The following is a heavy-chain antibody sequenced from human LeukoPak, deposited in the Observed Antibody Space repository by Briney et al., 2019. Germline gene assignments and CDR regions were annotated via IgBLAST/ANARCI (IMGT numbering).Heavy chain of an antibody. J-gene: IGHJ5*02. D-gene: IGHD7-27*01. Sequence: GGSLRLSCAASGFIVSNNHMSWVRQAPGKELEWVSLTYTDTSAYYADSVKGRFTISRDNSKNTLNLQMNSLRVEDTGVYYCARESWGPVGPWGQGTLVTVSS. CDR3: ARESWGPVGP. CDR1: GFIVSNNH. CDR2: TYTDTSA. V-gene: IGHV3-66*02.